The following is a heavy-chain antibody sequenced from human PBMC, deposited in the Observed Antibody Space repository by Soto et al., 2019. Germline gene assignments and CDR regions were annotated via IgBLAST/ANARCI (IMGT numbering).Heavy chain of an antibody. CDR3: LIAAAGRSGNY. D-gene: IGHD6-13*01. CDR2: IIPIFGTA. CDR1: GGTFSRHA. J-gene: IGHJ4*02. V-gene: IGHV1-69*01. Sequence: QVQLVQSGAEVRKPGSSVKVSCKASGGTFSRHAISWVRQAPGQGLEWMGGIIPIFGTANHAQKFQGRVTIIADESTSTVYMELSSLRSEDTAVYYCLIAAAGRSGNYWGQGTLVTVSS.